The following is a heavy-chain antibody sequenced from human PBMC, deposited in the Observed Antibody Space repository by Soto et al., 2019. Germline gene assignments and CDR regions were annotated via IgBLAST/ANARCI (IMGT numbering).Heavy chain of an antibody. V-gene: IGHV4-31*03. CDR3: ARNDHSSSGSDAFDI. CDR2: IYYSGST. CDR1: GGSISSGGYY. D-gene: IGHD6-13*01. J-gene: IGHJ3*02. Sequence: PSETLSLTCTVSGGSISSGGYYWSWIRQHPGKGLEWIGYIYYSGSTYYSPSLKSRVTISVDTSKNQFSLKLSSVTAADTAVYYCARNDHSSSGSDAFDIWGQGTMVTV.